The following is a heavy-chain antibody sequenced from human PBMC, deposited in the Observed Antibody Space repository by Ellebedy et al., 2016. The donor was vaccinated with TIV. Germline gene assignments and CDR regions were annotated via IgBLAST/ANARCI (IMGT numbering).Heavy chain of an antibody. CDR3: ARQGRLAAAGTVDYFDY. J-gene: IGHJ4*02. V-gene: IGHV4-39*01. Sequence: MPSETLSLTCTVSGGSIRSSIYYWAWIRQPPGKGLEWIASVYYSGSPYYSPSLRSRVTIFVDTSKNQFSLKLRSVTATETAVYYCARQGRLAAAGTVDYFDYWGQGTLVAVSS. CDR2: VYYSGSP. CDR1: GGSIRSSIYY. D-gene: IGHD6-13*01.